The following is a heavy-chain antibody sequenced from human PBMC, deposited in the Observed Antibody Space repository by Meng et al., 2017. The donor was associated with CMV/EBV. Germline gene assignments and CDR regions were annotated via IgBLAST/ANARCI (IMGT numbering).Heavy chain of an antibody. CDR3: ARADTAMVRATFHYFDY. V-gene: IGHV4-39*06. J-gene: IGHJ4*02. Sequence: RLRLPAPGQRLVKPSVLLTLTYTLSGSSIGSSSSFRGWNRQPPGRGPEWIVSIYYSGSNYYNTSHKSRVTRPVDTSKDTFYLKLSSVPAADTAVYSCARADTAMVRATFHYFDYWGQGTLVTVSS. CDR1: GSSIGSSSSF. D-gene: IGHD5-18*01. CDR2: IYYSGSN.